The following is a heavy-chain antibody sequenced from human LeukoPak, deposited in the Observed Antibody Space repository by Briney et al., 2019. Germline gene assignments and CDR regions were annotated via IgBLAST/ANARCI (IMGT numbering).Heavy chain of an antibody. CDR3: TKHGEAYGDSKTDY. D-gene: IGHD4-17*01. CDR2: ISGSGCRT. CDR1: GFTFSNYP. V-gene: IGHV3-23*01. J-gene: IGHJ4*02. Sequence: PGGSLRLSCAASGFTFSNYPMRWVRQAPGKGLEWVSVISGSGCRTYYADSVKGRFTISRDNSKNTLYLQMNSLRAEDTAIYYCTKHGEAYGDSKTDYWGQGTLVTVSS.